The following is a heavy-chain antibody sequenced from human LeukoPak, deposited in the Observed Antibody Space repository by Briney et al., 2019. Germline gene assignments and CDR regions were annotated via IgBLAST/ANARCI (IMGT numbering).Heavy chain of an antibody. D-gene: IGHD5-12*01. J-gene: IGHJ4*02. V-gene: IGHV3-7*03. CDR2: IKQDGSEK. CDR3: ARDGMATINS. Sequence: PGGSLRLSCAASGFTFSSYAMHWVRQAPGKGLEWVANIKQDGSEKYYVDSVKGRFTISRDNAKNSLYLQMNSLRAEDTAVYYCARDGMATINSWGQGTVVTVSS. CDR1: GFTFSSYA.